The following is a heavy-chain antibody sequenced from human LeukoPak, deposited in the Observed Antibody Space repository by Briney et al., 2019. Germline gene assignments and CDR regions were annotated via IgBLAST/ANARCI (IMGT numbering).Heavy chain of an antibody. CDR3: ARPGTAYCPDAFDI. D-gene: IGHD5-18*01. CDR1: GGSFSGYY. Sequence: SEALSLTCAVYGGSFSGYYWSWIRQPPGKGLEWIGEINHSGSTNYNPSLKSRVTISVDTSKNQFSLKLSSVTAADSAVYYCARPGTAYCPDAFDIWGQGTMVTVSS. CDR2: INHSGST. V-gene: IGHV4-34*01. J-gene: IGHJ3*02.